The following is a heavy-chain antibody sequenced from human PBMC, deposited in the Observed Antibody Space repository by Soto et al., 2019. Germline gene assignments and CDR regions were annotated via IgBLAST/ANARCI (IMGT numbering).Heavy chain of an antibody. J-gene: IGHJ4*02. Sequence: QVQLQQWGAGLLKPSETLSLTCAVYGGSFSGYYWSWIRQPPGKGLEWIGEINHSGSTNYNPSLKSRXXIXVXKSKNQFSLKLSSVTAADTAVYYCARRQQYQLRFDYWGQGTLVTVSS. D-gene: IGHD2-2*01. V-gene: IGHV4-34*01. CDR1: GGSFSGYY. CDR2: INHSGST. CDR3: ARRQQYQLRFDY.